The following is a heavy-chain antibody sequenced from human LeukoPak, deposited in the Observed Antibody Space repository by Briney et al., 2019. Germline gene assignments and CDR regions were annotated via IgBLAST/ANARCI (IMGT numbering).Heavy chain of an antibody. CDR3: ARVDDYGGNSVGY. J-gene: IGHJ4*02. V-gene: IGHV1-46*01. CDR2: INPRDKTT. D-gene: IGHD4-23*01. CDR1: GYSSTTYY. Sequence: ASVKVSCKASGYSSTTYYMHWVRQAPGQGLEWMGTINPRDKTTSYAQKFQGTVTMTRDTSTSTVYMELSSLRSEDTAVYYCARVDDYGGNSVGYWGQGTLVTVSS.